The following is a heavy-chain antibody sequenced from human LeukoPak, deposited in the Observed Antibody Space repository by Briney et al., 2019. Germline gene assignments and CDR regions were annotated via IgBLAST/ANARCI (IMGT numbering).Heavy chain of an antibody. CDR2: IRQDGSEK. Sequence: GGSLRLSCAASGFTFSNYWMSWVRQAPGKGLEWVANIRQDGSEKYYVDSMRGRFTISRDNAKDSLYLQMSSLRAEDTAVYYCARSTAGLDYWGQGTLVTVSS. V-gene: IGHV3-7*01. D-gene: IGHD1-1*01. J-gene: IGHJ4*02. CDR1: GFTFSNYW. CDR3: ARSTAGLDY.